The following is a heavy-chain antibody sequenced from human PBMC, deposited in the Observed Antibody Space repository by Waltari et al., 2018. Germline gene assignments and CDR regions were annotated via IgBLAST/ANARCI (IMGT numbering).Heavy chain of an antibody. CDR1: GGSISSGSYY. CDR2: IYTRGSA. J-gene: IGHJ4*02. CDR3: ARGVGSGWYLVDY. V-gene: IGHV4-61*02. Sequence: QVQLQESGPGLVKPSQTLSLTCTVSGGSISSGSYYWSWIRQPAGTGLEWSGRIYTRGSANYNPALKSRVTKTVETSKNQFSRRLSSVTAADSAGDYCARGVGSGWYLVDYWGQGTLVTVSS. D-gene: IGHD6-19*01.